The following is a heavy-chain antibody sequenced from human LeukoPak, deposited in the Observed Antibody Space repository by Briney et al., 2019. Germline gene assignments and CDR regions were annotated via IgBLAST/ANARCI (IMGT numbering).Heavy chain of an antibody. J-gene: IGHJ5*02. D-gene: IGHD3-22*01. CDR2: IYPDDSDT. CDR3: ARVSDSSGYYYDWFDP. Sequence: GESLQISCKASGYSFTSYRIGWVRQMPGKGLEWMGIIYPDDSDTRYSPSFQGQVTISADKSISTAYLQWSSLKASDTAMYYCARVSDSSGYYYDWFDPWGQGTLVTVSS. CDR1: GYSFTSYR. V-gene: IGHV5-51*01.